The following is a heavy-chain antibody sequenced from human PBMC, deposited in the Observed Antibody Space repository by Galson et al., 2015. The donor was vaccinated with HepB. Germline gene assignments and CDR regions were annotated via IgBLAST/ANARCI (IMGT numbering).Heavy chain of an antibody. Sequence: SLRLSCAASGFTFSSYAMSWVRQAPGKGLEWVSAISGSGGSTYYADSVKGRFTISRDNSKNTLYLQMNSLRAEDTAVYYCAKDLGTIFGVVIIVEPFKLRFDYWGQGTLVTVSS. CDR2: ISGSGGST. D-gene: IGHD3-3*01. J-gene: IGHJ4*02. CDR3: AKDLGTIFGVVIIVEPFKLRFDY. CDR1: GFTFSSYA. V-gene: IGHV3-23*01.